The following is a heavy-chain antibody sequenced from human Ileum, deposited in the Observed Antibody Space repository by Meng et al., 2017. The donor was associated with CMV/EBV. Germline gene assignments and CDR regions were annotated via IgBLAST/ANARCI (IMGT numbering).Heavy chain of an antibody. CDR1: GFTFRSYW. Sequence: GGSLRLSCVGSGFTFRSYWMSWVRRPPGRGLEWVASINEDGSEKQYMDSVRGRFTISRDNAKNSLDLQLSSLRAEDTAVYYCARVRGTERDFWGQGTLVTVSS. CDR2: INEDGSEK. V-gene: IGHV3-7*01. D-gene: IGHD1-1*01. CDR3: ARVRGTERDF. J-gene: IGHJ4*02.